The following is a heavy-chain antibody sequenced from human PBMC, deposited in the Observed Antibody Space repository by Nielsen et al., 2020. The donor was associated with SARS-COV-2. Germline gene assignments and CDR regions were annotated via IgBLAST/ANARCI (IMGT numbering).Heavy chain of an antibody. CDR3: TGGVGRYYFDY. D-gene: IGHD3-16*01. J-gene: IGHJ4*02. V-gene: IGHV3-30*03. Sequence: GESLKISCAASGFTFSSYGMHWVRQAPGKGLEWVAVISYDGSNKYYADSVKGRFTISRDESKNTLYLQTNSLRAEDTAVYYCTGGVGRYYFDYWGQGTLVTVSS. CDR1: GFTFSSYG. CDR2: ISYDGSNK.